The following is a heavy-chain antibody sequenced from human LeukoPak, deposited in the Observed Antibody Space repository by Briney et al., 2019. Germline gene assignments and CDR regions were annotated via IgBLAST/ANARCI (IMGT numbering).Heavy chain of an antibody. CDR1: GYSLTNYV. J-gene: IGHJ4*02. CDR3: SRISWSLRFLASVFDF. Sequence: GASVKVSCKASGYSLTNYVISWVRQAPGQGLEWIGWISSYNGNTNYGHRFQGRLTMTTDTSTNTDYMEPTSLRHSDSAAYYRSRISWSLRFLASVFDFWGPGTLVTVSS. CDR2: ISSYNGNT. D-gene: IGHD3-3*01. V-gene: IGHV1-18*01.